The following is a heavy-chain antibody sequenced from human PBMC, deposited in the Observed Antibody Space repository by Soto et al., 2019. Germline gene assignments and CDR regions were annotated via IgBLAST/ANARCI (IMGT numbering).Heavy chain of an antibody. D-gene: IGHD4-17*01. J-gene: IGHJ2*01. V-gene: IGHV4-38-2*01. CDR2: IYHSGST. Sequence: KASETLSLTCAVSGYSISSGYYWGWIRQPPGKGLEWIGSIYHSGSTYYNPSLKSRVTISVDTSKNQFSLKLSSVTAADTAVYYCAADYGDYVNWYFDLWGRGTLVTVSS. CDR3: AADYGDYVNWYFDL. CDR1: GYSISSGYY.